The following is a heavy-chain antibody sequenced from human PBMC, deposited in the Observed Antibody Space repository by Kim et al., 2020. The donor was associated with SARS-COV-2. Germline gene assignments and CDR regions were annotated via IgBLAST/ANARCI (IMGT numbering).Heavy chain of an antibody. J-gene: IGHJ6*02. Sequence: SQTLSLTCAISGDSVSSNSAAWNWIRQSPSRGLEWLGRTYYRSKWYNDYAVSVKSRITINPDTSKNQFSLQLNSVTPEDTAVYYCARGGILTTEPPSRYGMDVWGQGTTVTVSS. CDR1: GDSVSSNSAA. D-gene: IGHD3-9*01. CDR2: TYYRSKWYN. CDR3: ARGGILTTEPPSRYGMDV. V-gene: IGHV6-1*01.